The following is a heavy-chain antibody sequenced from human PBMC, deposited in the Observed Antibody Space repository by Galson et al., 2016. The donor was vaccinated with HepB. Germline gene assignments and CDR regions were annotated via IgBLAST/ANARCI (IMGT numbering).Heavy chain of an antibody. Sequence: SETLSLTCTVSGDSISSYYWSWIRQPPGKGLEWIGYIYYSGTTNYNPSFKSRVTISADRSKNQLFLKLTSVTAADTAVYYCARDNSVLEVRTFRDWGQGTLVTVSS. CDR2: IYYSGTT. CDR3: ARDNSVLEVRTFRD. CDR1: GDSISSYY. V-gene: IGHV4-59*01. J-gene: IGHJ4*02. D-gene: IGHD3-3*01.